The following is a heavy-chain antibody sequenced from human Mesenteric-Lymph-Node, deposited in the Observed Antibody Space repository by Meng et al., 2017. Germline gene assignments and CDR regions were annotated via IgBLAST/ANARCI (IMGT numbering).Heavy chain of an antibody. CDR2: IYYSGST. V-gene: IGHV4-39*07. Sequence: SETLSLTCTVSGGSISSSSYYWGWIRQPPGKGLEWIGSIYYSGSTYYNPSLKSRVTISVDTSKNQFSLKLSSVTAADTAVYYCARTNAFDIRGQGAMVTVSS. CDR1: GGSISSSSYY. CDR3: ARTNAFDI. J-gene: IGHJ3*02.